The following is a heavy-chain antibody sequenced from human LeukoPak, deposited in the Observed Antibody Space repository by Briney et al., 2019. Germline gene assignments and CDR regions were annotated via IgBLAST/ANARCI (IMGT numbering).Heavy chain of an antibody. CDR3: AKHSGWYSLVTFDY. V-gene: IGHV3-23*01. Sequence: PGGSPRLSCAASGFTFSSYAMSWVRQAPGKGLEWVSAISGSGGSTYYADSVKGRFTISRDNSKNTLYLQMNSLRAEDTAVYYCAKHSGWYSLVTFDYWGQGTLVTVSS. CDR1: GFTFSSYA. J-gene: IGHJ4*02. D-gene: IGHD6-19*01. CDR2: ISGSGGST.